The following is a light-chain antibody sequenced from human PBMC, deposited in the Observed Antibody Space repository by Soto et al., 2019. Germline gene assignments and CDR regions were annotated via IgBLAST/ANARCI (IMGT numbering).Light chain of an antibody. J-gene: IGLJ1*01. V-gene: IGLV2-14*01. CDR3: SSYTSSSTYV. CDR2: EVS. CDR1: SSDIGDYDY. Sequence: QSVLTQPASVSGSPGQSITISCTGTSSDIGDYDYVSWYQQHPGKAPKLLISEVSNRPSGVSNRFSGSKSGNTASLTISGLRSEDEADYYCSSYTSSSTYVFGTGTKLTVL.